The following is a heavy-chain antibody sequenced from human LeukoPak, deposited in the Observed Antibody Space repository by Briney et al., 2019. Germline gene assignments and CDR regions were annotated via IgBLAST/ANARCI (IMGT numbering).Heavy chain of an antibody. CDR2: IDANTGGT. J-gene: IGHJ3*01. D-gene: IGHD1-26*01. Sequence: GASVTVSCKASGYTFTGYYMHWVRQAPGQGLEWMGWIDANTGGTDYAQKFQGRVTMTRDTSISTGYMDLSTLRSDDTAVYYCARGPSYSFDDWGQGTMVTVSS. V-gene: IGHV1-2*02. CDR3: ARGPSYSFDD. CDR1: GYTFTGYY.